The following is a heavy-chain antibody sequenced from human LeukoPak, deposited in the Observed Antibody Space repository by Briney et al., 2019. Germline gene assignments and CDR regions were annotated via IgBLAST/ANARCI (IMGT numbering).Heavy chain of an antibody. Sequence: GGSLRLSCAASGFTFSSYSMNWVRQAPGKGLEWVSSISSSSSYIYYADSVKGRFTISRDNAKNSLYLQMNSLRAEDTAVYYCARDKGITGTPGYWGQGTLVTVSS. CDR1: GFTFSSYS. J-gene: IGHJ4*02. CDR2: ISSSSSYI. D-gene: IGHD1-20*01. CDR3: ARDKGITGTPGY. V-gene: IGHV3-21*01.